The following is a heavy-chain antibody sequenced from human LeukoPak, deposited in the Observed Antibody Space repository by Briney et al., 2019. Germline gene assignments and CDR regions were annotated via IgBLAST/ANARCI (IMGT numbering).Heavy chain of an antibody. Sequence: GASVKVSCKASGGTFSSYAISWVRQAPGQGLEWMGGIIPIFGTANYAQKFQGRVTITADKSTSTAYMELSSLRSEDTAVYYCARGPAATYYYYYYMDVWGKGTTVTVSS. CDR2: IIPIFGTA. V-gene: IGHV1-69*06. D-gene: IGHD2-2*01. J-gene: IGHJ6*03. CDR3: ARGPAATYYYYYYMDV. CDR1: GGTFSSYA.